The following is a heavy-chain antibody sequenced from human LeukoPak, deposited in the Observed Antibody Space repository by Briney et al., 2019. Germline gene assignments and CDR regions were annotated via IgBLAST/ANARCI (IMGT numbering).Heavy chain of an antibody. CDR1: GFTFRSSA. J-gene: IGHJ6*02. CDR2: ISYDGNNK. Sequence: GRSLRLSCAASGFTFRSSAMHWVRQAPGKGLEWVAVISYDGNNKFYADSVKGRFTISRDNAKNSLYLQMNSLRAEDTAVYYCASLPGSHYYYYGMDVWGQGTTVTVSS. V-gene: IGHV3-30-3*01. CDR3: ASLPGSHYYYYGMDV.